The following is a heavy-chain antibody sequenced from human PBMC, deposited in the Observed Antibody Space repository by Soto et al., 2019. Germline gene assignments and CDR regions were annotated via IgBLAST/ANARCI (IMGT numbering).Heavy chain of an antibody. V-gene: IGHV3-30-3*01. D-gene: IGHD2-15*01. CDR3: ACIVVVVAARFDY. Sequence: QVQLVESGGGVVQPGRSLRLSCAASGFTFSSYAMHWVRQAPGKGLEWVAVISYDGSNKYYADSVKGRFTISRDNSKNTLYLQMNSLRAEDTAVYYCACIVVVVAARFDYWGQGTLVTVSS. CDR2: ISYDGSNK. J-gene: IGHJ4*02. CDR1: GFTFSSYA.